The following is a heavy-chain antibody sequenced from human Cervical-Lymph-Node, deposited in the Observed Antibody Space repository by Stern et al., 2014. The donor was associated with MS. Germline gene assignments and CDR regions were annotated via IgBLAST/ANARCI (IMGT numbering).Heavy chain of an antibody. Sequence: VQLVESGGGLVKPGGSLRLSCAASGFTFTSYSMNWVRQAPGKGLEWVSSISSTSRSIYYADSVKGRFTISRDNAKNSLYLQMNSLRADDSAVYYCASSRDYQLLDDYYGMDVWGQGTTVTVSS. CDR3: ASSRDYQLLDDYYGMDV. CDR1: GFTFTSYS. J-gene: IGHJ6*02. CDR2: ISSTSRSI. D-gene: IGHD2-2*01. V-gene: IGHV3-21*01.